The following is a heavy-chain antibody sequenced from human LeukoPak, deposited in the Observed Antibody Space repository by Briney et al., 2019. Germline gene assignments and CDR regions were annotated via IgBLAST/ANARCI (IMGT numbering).Heavy chain of an antibody. J-gene: IGHJ3*02. CDR1: GDSISHHY. CDR2: AHYSGNT. CDR3: VRWGEASALRVNAFDM. V-gene: IGHV4-59*11. D-gene: IGHD4-23*01. Sequence: SEALSLTCTVSGDSISHHYYNWIRQPPGKGLEWIGFAHYSGNTFYNPSLNSRVTLSVDTSKNQFSLRLTSVTAADTAVYFCVRWGEASALRVNAFDMWGQGTLVTVSS.